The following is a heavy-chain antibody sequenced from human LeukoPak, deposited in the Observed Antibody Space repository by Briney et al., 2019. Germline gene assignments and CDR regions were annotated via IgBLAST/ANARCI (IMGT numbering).Heavy chain of an antibody. CDR3: ARDLYKSGWLVRGMDV. CDR1: GGSISSYY. CDR2: IYTSGST. J-gene: IGHJ6*02. V-gene: IGHV4-4*07. Sequence: PSETLSLTCTVSGGSISSYYWSWIRQPAGKGLEWIGRIYTSGSTNYNPSLKSRVTMSVDTSKNQFSLKPSSVTAADTAVYYCARDLYKSGWLVRGMDVWGQGTTVTVSS. D-gene: IGHD6-19*01.